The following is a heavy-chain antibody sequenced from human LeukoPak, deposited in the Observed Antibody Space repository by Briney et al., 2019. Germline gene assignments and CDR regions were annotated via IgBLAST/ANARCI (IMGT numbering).Heavy chain of an antibody. CDR2: IFNIEKT. V-gene: IGHV4-59*08. J-gene: IGHJ4*02. Sequence: SETLSLTCSVSGGSIRNYYWSWIRQPPGKGLELIGYIFNIEKTSYNPSLRSRVSISEDSSRRQISLKLGSVTAADTAVYYCARHSDYSNPIFNYWGRGTLVAVSS. CDR1: GGSIRNYY. D-gene: IGHD4-11*01. CDR3: ARHSDYSNPIFNY.